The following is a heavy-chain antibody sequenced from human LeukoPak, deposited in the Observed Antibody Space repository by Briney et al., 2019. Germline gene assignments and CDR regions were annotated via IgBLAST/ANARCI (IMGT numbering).Heavy chain of an antibody. D-gene: IGHD6-19*01. V-gene: IGHV1-2*02. CDR3: ARARSSGWYVDY. J-gene: IGHJ4*02. Sequence: ASVKVSCKASGYTFTGYYMHWVRQAPGQGLEWMGWFNPNSGGTNYAQKFQGRVTMTRDTSISTAYMELSRLRSDDTAAYYCARARSSGWYVDYWGQGTLVTVSS. CDR1: GYTFTGYY. CDR2: FNPNSGGT.